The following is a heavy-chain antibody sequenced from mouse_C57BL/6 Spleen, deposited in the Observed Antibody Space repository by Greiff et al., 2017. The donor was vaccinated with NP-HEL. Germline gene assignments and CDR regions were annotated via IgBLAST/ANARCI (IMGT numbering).Heavy chain of an antibody. CDR1: GYAFSSSW. CDR3: SRYYYSNYYFDY. D-gene: IGHD2-5*01. V-gene: IGHV1-82*01. Sequence: VQLQQSGPELVKPGASVKISCKASGYAFSSSWMNWVKQRPGKGLEWIGRIYPGDGDTNYNGKFKGKATLTADKSSSTAYMQLSSLTSEDSAVYFCSRYYYSNYYFDYWGQGTTLTVSS. J-gene: IGHJ2*01. CDR2: IYPGDGDT.